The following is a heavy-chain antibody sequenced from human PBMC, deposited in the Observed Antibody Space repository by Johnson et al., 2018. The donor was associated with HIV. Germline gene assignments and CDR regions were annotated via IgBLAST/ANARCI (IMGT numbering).Heavy chain of an antibody. CDR2: IYSGGST. J-gene: IGHJ3*02. V-gene: IGHV3-66*02. CDR3: ARARAFDI. CDR1: GFTVSSFY. Sequence: VHLVESGGGLVQPGGSLRLSCAASGFTVSSFYMSWVRQAPGKGLEWVSVIYSGGSTYYADSVKGRFTISRDNSKNTLYLQMNSLRAKDTAVYYCARARAFDIWGQGTMVTVSS.